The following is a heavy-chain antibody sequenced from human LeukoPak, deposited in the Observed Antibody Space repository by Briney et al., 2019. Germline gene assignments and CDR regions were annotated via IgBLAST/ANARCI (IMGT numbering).Heavy chain of an antibody. CDR3: ARVSPMIVVGAFDY. Sequence: EASVKVSCKASGGTFSSYAISWVRQAPGQGLEWMGGIIPIFGTANYAQKFQGRVTITADESTSTAYMELSSLRSEDTAVYYCARVSPMIVVGAFDYWGQGTLVTVSS. CDR2: IIPIFGTA. CDR1: GGTFSSYA. D-gene: IGHD3-22*01. V-gene: IGHV1-69*13. J-gene: IGHJ4*02.